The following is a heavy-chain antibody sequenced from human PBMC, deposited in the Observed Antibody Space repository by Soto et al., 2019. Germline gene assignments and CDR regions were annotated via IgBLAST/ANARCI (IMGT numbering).Heavy chain of an antibody. CDR2: IYPGDSDT. Sequence: GESLKISCKGSGYSFTSYWIGWVRQMPGKGLEWMGIIYPGDSDTRYSPSFQGQVTISADKSISTAYLQWSSLKASDTAMYYCARGRYYDFWSGYYTNWFDPWGQGTLVTVSS. J-gene: IGHJ5*02. CDR3: ARGRYYDFWSGYYTNWFDP. CDR1: GYSFTSYW. D-gene: IGHD3-3*01. V-gene: IGHV5-51*01.